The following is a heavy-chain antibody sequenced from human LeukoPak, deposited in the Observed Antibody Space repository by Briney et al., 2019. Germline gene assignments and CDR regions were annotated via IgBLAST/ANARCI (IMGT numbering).Heavy chain of an antibody. CDR2: ISGSGGST. CDR1: GFTFSSYA. D-gene: IGHD3-22*01. Sequence: PGGSLRLSCGASGFTFSSYAMRWVRQAPGKGLEGVSAISGSGGSTYYADSVKGRFTISRDNSKNTLYLQMNSLRAEDTAVYYCAKAEYYYDRSAPGYWGQGTLVTVSS. CDR3: AKAEYYYDRSAPGY. J-gene: IGHJ4*02. V-gene: IGHV3-23*01.